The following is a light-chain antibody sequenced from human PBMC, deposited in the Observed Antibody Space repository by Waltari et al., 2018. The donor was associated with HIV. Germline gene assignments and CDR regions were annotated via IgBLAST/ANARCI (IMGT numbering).Light chain of an antibody. CDR2: ATS. CDR3: QQVNGYPLT. Sequence: DIQLTQSPSFLSASIGDRVTITCRASQNIYSYLVWYQQKPGRAPQVLIYATSTLQSGVPPRFSGSGSGTEFALTITNLQPDDFATYYCQQVNGYPLTFGGGTKVEIK. J-gene: IGKJ4*01. V-gene: IGKV1-9*01. CDR1: QNIYSY.